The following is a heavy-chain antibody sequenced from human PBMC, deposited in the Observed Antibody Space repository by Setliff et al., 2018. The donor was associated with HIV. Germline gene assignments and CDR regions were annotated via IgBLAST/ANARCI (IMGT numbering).Heavy chain of an antibody. CDR3: ARVPNYDSSGYYSYWYFDL. CDR2: INPNSGGT. D-gene: IGHD3-22*01. Sequence: ASVKVSCKASGYTFTGYYMHWVRQAPGQGLEWMGWINPNSGGTNYAQKFQGRVTMTRDTSISTAYMELSRLRSDDTVVYYCARVPNYDSSGYYSYWYFDLWGRGTLVTVSS. J-gene: IGHJ2*01. CDR1: GYTFTGYY. V-gene: IGHV1-2*02.